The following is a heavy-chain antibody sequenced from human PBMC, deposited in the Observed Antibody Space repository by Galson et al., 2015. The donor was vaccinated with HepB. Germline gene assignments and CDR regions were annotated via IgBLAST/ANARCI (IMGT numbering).Heavy chain of an antibody. CDR2: ISFGGDKT. Sequence: SLRLSCAASGFIFLNYAMSWVRQAPGKGLEWVSGISFGGDKTYYGNSVKGRFTISRDNSENTLYLQMNNLRAEDTALYYCAKATSGNYGSRFDYWGQGTLVTVSS. V-gene: IGHV3-23*01. D-gene: IGHD1-26*01. J-gene: IGHJ4*02. CDR3: AKATSGNYGSRFDY. CDR1: GFIFLNYA.